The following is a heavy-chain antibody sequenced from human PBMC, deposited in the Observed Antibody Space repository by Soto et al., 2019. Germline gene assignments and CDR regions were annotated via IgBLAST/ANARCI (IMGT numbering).Heavy chain of an antibody. Sequence: QVHLVQSGAEVKKPGASVKVSGKGSGYAFTTYGITWVRQAPGQGLEWMGWISAHNGNTNYAQKLQGRVTGTRDTSASTAYIELRGLRADDTAVYYCARGRYGDYWGQGARVTVSS. J-gene: IGHJ4*02. D-gene: IGHD1-1*01. CDR1: GYAFTTYG. V-gene: IGHV1-18*01. CDR3: ARGRYGDY. CDR2: ISAHNGNT.